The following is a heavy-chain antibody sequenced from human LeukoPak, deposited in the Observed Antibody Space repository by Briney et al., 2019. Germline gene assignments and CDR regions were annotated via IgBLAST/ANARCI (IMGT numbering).Heavy chain of an antibody. Sequence: GGSLRLSCVGSGFTFRSHAMSWVRQAPEKGLEFVSGIYENGGTTYYADSVKGRFSISRDNSKNTLYLQMGSLRGEDTAVYYCATSWGPDTSAFRWGRDGMDVWGQGTTVIVS. CDR3: ATSWGPDTSAFRWGRDGMDV. D-gene: IGHD3-16*01. CDR2: IYENGGTT. V-gene: IGHV3-23*01. CDR1: GFTFRSHA. J-gene: IGHJ6*02.